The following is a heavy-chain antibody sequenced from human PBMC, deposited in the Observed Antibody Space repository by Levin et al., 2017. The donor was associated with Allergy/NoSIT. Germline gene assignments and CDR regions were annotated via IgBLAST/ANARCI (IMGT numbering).Heavy chain of an antibody. CDR3: ARDPTYYYDSSGYYPVGYYFDY. D-gene: IGHD3-22*01. CDR1: GFTFSSYA. V-gene: IGHV3-30*04. CDR2: ISYDGSNK. Sequence: LGESLKISCAASGFTFSSYAMHWVRQAPGKGLEWVAVISYDGSNKYYADSVKGRFTISRDNSKNTLYLQMNSLRAEDTAVYYCARDPTYYYDSSGYYPVGYYFDYWGQGTLVTVSS. J-gene: IGHJ4*02.